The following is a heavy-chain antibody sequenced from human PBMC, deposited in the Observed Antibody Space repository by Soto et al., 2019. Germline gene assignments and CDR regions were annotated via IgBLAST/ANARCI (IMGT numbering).Heavy chain of an antibody. D-gene: IGHD3-10*01. V-gene: IGHV4-31*03. Sequence: SETLSLTCTVSGGSISSGGYYWSWILHHPGKGLEWIGYIYYSGSTYYNPSLKSRVTISVDTSKNQFSLKLSSVTAADTAVYYCASSLWFGEVYIDYWGQGTLVTVSS. CDR1: GGSISSGGYY. CDR3: ASSLWFGEVYIDY. CDR2: IYYSGST. J-gene: IGHJ4*02.